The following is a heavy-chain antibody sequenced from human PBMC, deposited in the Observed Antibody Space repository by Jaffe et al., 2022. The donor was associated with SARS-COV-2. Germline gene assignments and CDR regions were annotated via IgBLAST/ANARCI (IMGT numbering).Heavy chain of an antibody. CDR2: ISYDGSNK. Sequence: QVQLVESGGGVVQPGRSLRLSCAASGFTFSSYGMHWVRQAPGKGLEWVALISYDGSNKYYADSVKGRFTISRDNSKKTLYLQMNSLRAEDTAVFYCANTRPPYYHALTGYDFPDYGMDVWGQGTTVTVSS. V-gene: IGHV3-30*18. CDR1: GFTFSSYG. D-gene: IGHD3-9*01. J-gene: IGHJ6*02. CDR3: ANTRPPYYHALTGYDFPDYGMDV.